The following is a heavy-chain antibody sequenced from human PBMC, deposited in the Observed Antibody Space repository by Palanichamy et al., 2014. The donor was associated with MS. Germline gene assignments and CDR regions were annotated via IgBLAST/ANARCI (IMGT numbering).Heavy chain of an antibody. CDR2: ISSNGDST. D-gene: IGHD6-13*01. V-gene: IGHV3-64D*06. CDR1: GFTFSSFV. CDR3: VKVSSSWYAY. J-gene: IGHJ4*02. Sequence: EVQLVESGGGLVQPGGSLRLSCSASGFTFSSFVMHWVRQAPGKGLEYVLDISSNGDSTYYADSVKGRFTISRDNSKNTLYLQMSSLRAADTAFYYCVKVSSSWYAYWGQGTLVTVSS.